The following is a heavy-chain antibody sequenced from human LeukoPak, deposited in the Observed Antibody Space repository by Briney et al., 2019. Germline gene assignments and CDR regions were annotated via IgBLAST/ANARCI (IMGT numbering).Heavy chain of an antibody. CDR1: SYTLTRYG. Sequence: ASVKVSCKASSYTLTRYGISWVRQAPGQGLEWMGWISGSNGNTNYAQKFLGRVTMTADTSTSTAYMELRSLTSDDTAVYYRARSGRGTYYYFDLSGQGTLVTVSS. J-gene: IGHJ4*02. D-gene: IGHD5-12*01. CDR3: ARSGRGTYYYFDL. CDR2: ISGSNGNT. V-gene: IGHV1-18*01.